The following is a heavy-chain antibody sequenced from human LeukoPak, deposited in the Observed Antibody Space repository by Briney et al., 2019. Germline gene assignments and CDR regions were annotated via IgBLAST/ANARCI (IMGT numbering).Heavy chain of an antibody. CDR3: AREDTAMALVDY. CDR1: EFTFSSYA. Sequence: GGSLRLSCAASEFTFSSYAMHWARQAPGKGLEWVAVISHDGSNKYYADSVKGRFTISRDNSKNTLYLQMNSLRAEDTAVYYCAREDTAMALVDYWGQGTLVTVSS. J-gene: IGHJ4*02. CDR2: ISHDGSNK. V-gene: IGHV3-30-3*01. D-gene: IGHD5-18*01.